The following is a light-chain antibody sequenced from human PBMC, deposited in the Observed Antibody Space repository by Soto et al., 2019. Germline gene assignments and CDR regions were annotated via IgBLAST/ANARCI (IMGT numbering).Light chain of an antibody. CDR1: SSDIGAHDY. Sequence: QSALTQLPSASGSPGQSVTISCTGTSSDIGAHDYVSWYQQHPGKAPKLMIFEVSKRPSGVPDRFSGSKSGNTASLTVSGLQADDEADYYCSSFPGSNNVEFGGGTKLTVL. CDR3: SSFPGSNNVE. CDR2: EVS. V-gene: IGLV2-8*01. J-gene: IGLJ2*01.